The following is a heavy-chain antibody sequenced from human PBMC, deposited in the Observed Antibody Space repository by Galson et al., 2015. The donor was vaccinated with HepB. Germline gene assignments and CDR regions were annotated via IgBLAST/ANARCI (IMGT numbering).Heavy chain of an antibody. V-gene: IGHV3-30*03. D-gene: IGHD3-22*01. CDR2: ISYDGSKK. CDR3: ATSLNDYYDNSGYYPFDY. Sequence: SLRLSCAASGFTFSSYGMHWVRRAPGKGLEWVAVISYDGSKKYYADSVKGRFTISRDNSKNTLYLQMNSLRAEDTAVYYCATSLNDYYDNSGYYPFDYWGQGTLVTVSS. J-gene: IGHJ4*02. CDR1: GFTFSSYG.